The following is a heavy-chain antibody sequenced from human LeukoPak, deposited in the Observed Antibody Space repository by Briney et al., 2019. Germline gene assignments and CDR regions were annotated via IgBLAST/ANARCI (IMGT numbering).Heavy chain of an antibody. CDR3: ARGEDTAMVTATFDI. Sequence: SQTLSLTCAISGDSLSSNSAAWNWTRQSPSRGLEWLGRTYYRSKWYNDYAVSVKSRITINPDTSQNQFSLQLNSVTPEDTAVYYCARGEDTAMVTATFDIWGQGTMVTVSS. J-gene: IGHJ3*02. D-gene: IGHD5-18*01. CDR2: TYYRSKWYN. CDR1: GDSLSSNSAA. V-gene: IGHV6-1*01.